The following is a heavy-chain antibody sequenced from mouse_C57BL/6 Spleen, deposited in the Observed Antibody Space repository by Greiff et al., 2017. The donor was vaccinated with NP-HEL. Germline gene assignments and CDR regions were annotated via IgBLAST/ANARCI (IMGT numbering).Heavy chain of an antibody. CDR1: GYTFTSYW. V-gene: IGHV1-59*01. CDR2: IDPSDSYT. J-gene: IGHJ4*01. CDR3: ARPYYYGSSTYYAMDY. D-gene: IGHD1-1*01. Sequence: VQLQQSGAELVRPGTSVKLSCKASGYTFTSYWMHWVKQRPGQGLEWIGVIDPSDSYTNYNQKFKGKATLTVDTSSSTAYMQLSSLTSEDSAVYYCARPYYYGSSTYYAMDYWGQGTSVTVSS.